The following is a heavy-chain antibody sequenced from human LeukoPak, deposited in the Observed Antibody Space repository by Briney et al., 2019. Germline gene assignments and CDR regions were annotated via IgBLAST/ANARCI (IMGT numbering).Heavy chain of an antibody. V-gene: IGHV3-23*01. J-gene: IGHJ4*02. CDR1: GFSFSYHA. CDR2: ISGSGDNT. D-gene: IGHD5-18*01. Sequence: PGGSLRLSCAASGFSFSYHAMSWVRQAPGKGPEWVSAISGSGDNTYYADSVKGRFTISRDNSKNTLFLQVNSLRAEDTAVYYCAKDWAGGNPGYHFEYWGQGTLVTVSS. CDR3: AKDWAGGNPGYHFEY.